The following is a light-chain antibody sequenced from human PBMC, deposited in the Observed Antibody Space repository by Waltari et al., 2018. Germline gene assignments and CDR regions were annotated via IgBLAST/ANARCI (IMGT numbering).Light chain of an antibody. CDR3: CSYAGSYTWV. J-gene: IGLJ1*01. Sequence: QSALTQPRSVSGSPGQSVTISCTGTSSDVGGYDYVSWYQQNPGKAPKLMVFDVNRRPSGVPDRFSGSKAGNTASLTISGLQAEDEAYYYCCSYAGSYTWVFGTGTKVTVL. CDR1: SSDVGGYDY. CDR2: DVN. V-gene: IGLV2-11*01.